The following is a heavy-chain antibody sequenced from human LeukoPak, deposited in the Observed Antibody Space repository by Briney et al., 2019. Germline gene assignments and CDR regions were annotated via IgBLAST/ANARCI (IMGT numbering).Heavy chain of an antibody. J-gene: IGHJ4*02. CDR3: ARVRIPSMDYFDY. CDR2: INQDGSQK. CDR1: GFTLSDYW. Sequence: GGSLRLSCEASGFTLSDYWMTWVRQAPGKGLEWVANINQDGSQKYYMDSVKGRFTISRDNAKNSLYLQMNSLRAEDTAVYYCARVRIPSMDYFDYWGQGTLVTVSS. V-gene: IGHV3-7*01. D-gene: IGHD2-21*01.